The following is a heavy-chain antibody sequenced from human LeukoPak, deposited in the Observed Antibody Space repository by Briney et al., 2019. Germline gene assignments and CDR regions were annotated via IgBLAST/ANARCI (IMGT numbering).Heavy chain of an antibody. CDR3: SLITMMENDY. Sequence: ASVKVSCKASGYTFTSYYMHWVRQAPGQGLEWMGWISAYNGNTNYAQKLQGRVTMTTDTSTSTAYMELRSLRSDDTAVYYCSLITMMENDYWGQGTLVTVSS. CDR1: GYTFTSYY. V-gene: IGHV1-18*04. D-gene: IGHD3-22*01. CDR2: ISAYNGNT. J-gene: IGHJ4*02.